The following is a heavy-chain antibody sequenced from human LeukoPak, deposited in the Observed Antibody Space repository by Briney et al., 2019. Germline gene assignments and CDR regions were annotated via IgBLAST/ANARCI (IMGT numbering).Heavy chain of an antibody. Sequence: SETLSLTCAVYGGSFSGYYWSWIRQPPEKGLEWIGSIYYSGSTYYNPSLKSRVTISVDTSKNQFSLKLSSVTAADTAVYYCARTLYSGYDYVFDYWGQGTLVTVSS. J-gene: IGHJ4*02. V-gene: IGHV4-34*01. CDR1: GGSFSGYY. CDR2: IYYSGST. D-gene: IGHD5-12*01. CDR3: ARTLYSGYDYVFDY.